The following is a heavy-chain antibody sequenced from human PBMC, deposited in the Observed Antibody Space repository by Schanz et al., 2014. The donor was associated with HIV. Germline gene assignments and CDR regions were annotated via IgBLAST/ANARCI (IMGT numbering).Heavy chain of an antibody. CDR1: GGSFTGYY. J-gene: IGHJ6*02. D-gene: IGHD2-2*01. Sequence: QVKLQQWGAGLLKPSETLSLTCAVYGGSFTGYYWSWIRQTPGKGLEWIGEINHSGSTPYNPSLKSRVTISVDPSKNQFTRRLSSVTAADTGVYYCARRGGYQLLSKDYFYYGMDVWGQGTTVTVSS. CDR3: ARRGGYQLLSKDYFYYGMDV. CDR2: INHSGST. V-gene: IGHV4-34*01.